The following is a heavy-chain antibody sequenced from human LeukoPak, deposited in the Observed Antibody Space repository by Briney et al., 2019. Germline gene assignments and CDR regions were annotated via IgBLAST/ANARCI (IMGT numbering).Heavy chain of an antibody. J-gene: IGHJ6*02. D-gene: IGHD2-2*01. CDR2: IYYSGST. Sequence: SETLSLTCTVSGGSISSYYWSWIRQPPGKGLEWIGYIYYSGSTNYNPSLKSRVTISVDTSKNQFSLKLSSVTAADTAVYYCARGRGRPRHPIVVVPAASYYYYYGMDVWGQGTTVTVSS. CDR1: GGSISSYY. CDR3: ARGRGRPRHPIVVVPAASYYYYYGMDV. V-gene: IGHV4-59*12.